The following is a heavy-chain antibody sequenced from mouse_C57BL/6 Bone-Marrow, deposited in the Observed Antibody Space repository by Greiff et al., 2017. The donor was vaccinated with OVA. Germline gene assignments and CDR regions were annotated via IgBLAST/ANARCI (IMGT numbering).Heavy chain of an antibody. J-gene: IGHJ1*03. Sequence: VQLQQSGPVLVKPGASVKMSCRASGYTFTDYYMNWVKQSHGKSLEWIGVINPYNGGTSYNQKFKGKATLTVDKSSSTAYMELNSLTSEDSAVYYCARRGSSPRYFDVWGTGTTVTVSS. CDR1: GYTFTDYY. V-gene: IGHV1-19*01. CDR2: INPYNGGT. CDR3: ARRGSSPRYFDV. D-gene: IGHD1-1*01.